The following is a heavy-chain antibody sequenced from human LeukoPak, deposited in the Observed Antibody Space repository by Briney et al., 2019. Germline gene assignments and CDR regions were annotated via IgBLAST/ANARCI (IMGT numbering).Heavy chain of an antibody. CDR2: TIRIVETP. Sequence: PETLSLTCAVSGGSLTGAFWTWIRPAPEKGREWIGETIRIVETPQNPSLMRRIMLLIDTSKNQFSLQLSSVTAADTAVYYCARNGGYSNGGGGYCYDMDVWGKGTTVTVA. CDR1: GGSLTGAF. D-gene: IGHD6-19*01. J-gene: IGHJ6*03. V-gene: IGHV4-34*12. CDR3: ARNGGYSNGGGGYCYDMDV.